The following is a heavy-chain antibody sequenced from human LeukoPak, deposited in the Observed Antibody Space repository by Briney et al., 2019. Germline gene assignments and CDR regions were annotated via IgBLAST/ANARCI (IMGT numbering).Heavy chain of an antibody. CDR1: GYIFTNYY. CDR3: ARDQGYCSSTSCYERWFDP. J-gene: IGHJ5*02. V-gene: IGHV1-46*01. CDR2: INPGGSST. D-gene: IGHD2-2*01. Sequence: ASVKVSCKASGYIFTNYYIHWVRQAPGQGLEWMGIINPGGSSTSYAQKFQGRVTMTRDTSTSTAYMELSSLRSEDTAVYYCARDQGYCSSTSCYERWFDPWGQGTLVTVSS.